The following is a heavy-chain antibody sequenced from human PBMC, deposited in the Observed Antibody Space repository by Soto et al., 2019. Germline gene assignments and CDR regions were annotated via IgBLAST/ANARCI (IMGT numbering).Heavy chain of an antibody. D-gene: IGHD4-4*01. Sequence: HPXGALRLACLASGFTFSSYWMTWVREAPGMGLELVANIKQDGSEKYYVDSVKGRFTISRDNVKNSLYLQMNSLRDEDTAVYYCAGVDSNYLWSYFYYAMDVWGQGTKVTVYS. CDR3: AGVDSNYLWSYFYYAMDV. V-gene: IGHV3-7*01. J-gene: IGHJ6*02. CDR1: GFTFSSYW. CDR2: IKQDGSEK.